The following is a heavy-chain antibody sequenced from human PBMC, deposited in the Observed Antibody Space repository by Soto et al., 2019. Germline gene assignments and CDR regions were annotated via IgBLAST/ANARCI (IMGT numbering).Heavy chain of an antibody. CDR2: VNPGGIT. Sequence: SETLSLTCAVYGGSLSGYYWTWIRQPPGKGLEWIGEVNPGGITNYSPSVKSRLRISLDTSKKEVSLEMTSVTAADTAVYYCGRVVIKMAIQSIGSWGPGTLVTVSS. J-gene: IGHJ4*02. CDR1: GGSLSGYY. V-gene: IGHV4-34*01. CDR3: GRVVIKMAIQSIGS.